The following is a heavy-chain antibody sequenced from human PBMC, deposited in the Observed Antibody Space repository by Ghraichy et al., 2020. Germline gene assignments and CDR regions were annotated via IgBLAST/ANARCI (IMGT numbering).Heavy chain of an antibody. D-gene: IGHD3-10*01. Sequence: GGSLRLSCAASGFTFSSYSMNWVRQAPGKGLEWVSSISSSSSYIYYADSVKGRFTISRDNAKNSLYLQMNSLRAEDTAVYYCARELWLKGYYYYGMDVWGQGTTVTVSS. J-gene: IGHJ6*02. CDR3: ARELWLKGYYYYGMDV. CDR2: ISSSSSYI. V-gene: IGHV3-21*01. CDR1: GFTFSSYS.